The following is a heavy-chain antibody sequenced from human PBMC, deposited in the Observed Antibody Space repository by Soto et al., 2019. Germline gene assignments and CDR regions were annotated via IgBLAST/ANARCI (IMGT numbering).Heavy chain of an antibody. J-gene: IGHJ6*02. CDR1: GFSLTTTGVH. CDR3: THLNPLHYFYGFDV. V-gene: IGHV2-5*01. Sequence: QITLKESGPTLVKPAQTLTLTCTFSGFSLTTTGVHVAWIPQPPGKPLEWLALIDWNDDRRYSPSLKTRLTITKDTSKNQVVLTVANMVPVDTATYYGTHLNPLHYFYGFDVWGHGTTVTVCS. CDR2: IDWNDDR.